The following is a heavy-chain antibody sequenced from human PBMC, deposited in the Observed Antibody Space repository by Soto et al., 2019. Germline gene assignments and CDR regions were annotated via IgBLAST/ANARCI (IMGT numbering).Heavy chain of an antibody. CDR1: GGSISSSSYY. V-gene: IGHV4-39*01. CDR2: IYYSGST. J-gene: IGHJ4*02. Sequence: PSETLSLTSTASGGSISSSSYYWGWIRQPPGKGLEWIGSIYYSGSTYYNPSLKSRVTISVDTSKNQFSLKLSSVTAADTAVYYCASCYYDSSGYSHAYYFDYWGQGTLVTVSS. D-gene: IGHD3-22*01. CDR3: ASCYYDSSGYSHAYYFDY.